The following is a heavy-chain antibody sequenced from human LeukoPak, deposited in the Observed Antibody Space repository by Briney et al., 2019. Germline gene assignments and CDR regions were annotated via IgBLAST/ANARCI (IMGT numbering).Heavy chain of an antibody. J-gene: IGHJ4*02. V-gene: IGHV1-8*01. D-gene: IGHD6-13*01. Sequence: ASVKVSCKASGYTFTSYDINWVRQAPGQGLEWMGWMNPNSGNTGYAQKFQGRVTMTRNTSISTAYMELSSLRSEDTAVYYCARGRNWYSSSWYSYWGQGTLVTVSS. CDR2: MNPNSGNT. CDR3: ARGRNWYSSSWYSY. CDR1: GYTFTSYD.